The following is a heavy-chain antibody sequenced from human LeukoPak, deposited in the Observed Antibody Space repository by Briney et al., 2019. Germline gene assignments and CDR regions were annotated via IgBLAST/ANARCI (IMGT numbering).Heavy chain of an antibody. Sequence: GGSLRLSCSASGFVFSIYTMYWVRQAPGKGPEYVSTISGSGNGGSIYYADSVKGRFTISRDDSKSILYLQMNGPRSEDTAVYYCVKDFGRVRGTPDSWGQGTLVTVSS. J-gene: IGHJ4*02. CDR3: VKDFGRVRGTPDS. D-gene: IGHD3-16*01. V-gene: IGHV3-64D*06. CDR2: ISGSGNGGSI. CDR1: GFVFSIYT.